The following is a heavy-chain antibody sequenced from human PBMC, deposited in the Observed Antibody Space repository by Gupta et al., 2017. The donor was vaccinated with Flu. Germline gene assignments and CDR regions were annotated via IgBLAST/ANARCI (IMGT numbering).Heavy chain of an antibody. CDR3: ASTKDIVATMGGTHRLYYYYGMDV. CDR1: GGTFSSYA. Sequence: QVQLVQSGAEVKKPGSSVKVSCKASGGTFSSYAISWVRQALGQGLEWMGGIIHIFGTANYAQKNQGRVTITADESTSTADMELSSLRSEYTAVYYCASTKDIVATMGGTHRLYYYYGMDVWGQGTTVTVSS. D-gene: IGHD5-12*01. J-gene: IGHJ6*02. CDR2: IIHIFGTA. V-gene: IGHV1-69*01.